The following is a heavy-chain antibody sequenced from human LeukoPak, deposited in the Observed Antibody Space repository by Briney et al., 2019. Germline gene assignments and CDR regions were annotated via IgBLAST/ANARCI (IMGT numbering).Heavy chain of an antibody. D-gene: IGHD2-2*02. CDR2: ISGSGGST. V-gene: IGHV3-23*01. Sequence: GGSLRLSCAASGFTFSSYAMSWVRQAPGKGLEWVSAISGSGGSTYYADSVKGRFTISRDNSKNTLYLQMNGLRAEDTAVYYCAKDYGIVVVPTAIQGPNWFDPWGQGTLVTVSS. CDR1: GFTFSSYA. J-gene: IGHJ5*02. CDR3: AKDYGIVVVPTAIQGPNWFDP.